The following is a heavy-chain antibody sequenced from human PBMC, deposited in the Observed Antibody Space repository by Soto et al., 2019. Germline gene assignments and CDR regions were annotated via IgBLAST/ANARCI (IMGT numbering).Heavy chain of an antibody. Sequence: EVQLLESGGGLVQPGGSLRLSCAASGFTFSSYWMHWVRQAPGKGLVWVSRINSDGSSTSYADSVKGRFTISRDNAKKKVYLKMNSLRAEDTAVYYCARTSLVVPAATREDYWGQGTLVTVSS. CDR3: ARTSLVVPAATREDY. D-gene: IGHD2-15*01. V-gene: IGHV3-74*01. J-gene: IGHJ4*02. CDR1: GFTFSSYW. CDR2: INSDGSST.